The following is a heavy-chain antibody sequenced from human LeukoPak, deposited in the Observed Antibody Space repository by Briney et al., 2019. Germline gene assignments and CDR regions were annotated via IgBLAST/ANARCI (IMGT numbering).Heavy chain of an antibody. CDR1: GYTFTSFA. Sequence: ASVKVSCKASGYTFTSFAISWVRQAPGQGLEWMGWISTYNANTNYAQMLQGRVTMTTDTSTSTAYMELRSLRSDDTAVYYCAAKAITAAALDYWGQGTLVTVSS. D-gene: IGHD6-13*01. CDR2: ISTYNANT. CDR3: AAKAITAAALDY. J-gene: IGHJ4*02. V-gene: IGHV1-18*01.